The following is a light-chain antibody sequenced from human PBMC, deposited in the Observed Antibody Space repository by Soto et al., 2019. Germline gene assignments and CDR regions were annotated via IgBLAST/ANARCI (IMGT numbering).Light chain of an antibody. CDR2: SAS. CDR1: QSISTY. Sequence: DIQMTQSPSSLSASVRDRITITCRASQSISTYLNWYQQKPGEAPNLLIYSASNLQSGVHSRFSGSGSGTDFTLTISSLQPEDFAAYYCKQSYGTPITFGQGTRLEIK. CDR3: KQSYGTPIT. J-gene: IGKJ5*01. V-gene: IGKV1-39*01.